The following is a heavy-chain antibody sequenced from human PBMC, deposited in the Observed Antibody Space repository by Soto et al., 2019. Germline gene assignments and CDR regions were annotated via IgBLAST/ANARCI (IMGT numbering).Heavy chain of an antibody. CDR3: ARVDSSDKNYYYYGMDV. J-gene: IGHJ6*02. CDR2: ISYDGSNK. V-gene: IGHV3-30-3*01. CDR1: GFTFSSYA. D-gene: IGHD3-22*01. Sequence: QVQLVESGGGVVQPGRSLRLSCAASGFTFSSYAMHWVRQAPGKGLEWVAVISYDGSNKYYADSVKGRFTISRDNSKNTLYLQMNSLRAEDTAVYYCARVDSSDKNYYYYGMDVWGQGTTVTVSS.